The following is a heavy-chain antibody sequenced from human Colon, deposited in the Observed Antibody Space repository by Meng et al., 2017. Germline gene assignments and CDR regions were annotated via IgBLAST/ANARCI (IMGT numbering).Heavy chain of an antibody. Sequence: QVLPQESGPGPVSPSATLSLTCTFSGGSVSSGTYYWSWIRQPPGKGLEGIGCIYYSGTTNYNPTLKSRVTISVDTSKNQFSLKLSSVTPADTAVYFCARDRVPGKYWGQGTLVTVSS. V-gene: IGHV4-61*01. D-gene: IGHD1-14*01. CDR2: IYYSGTT. CDR3: ARDRVPGKY. J-gene: IGHJ4*02. CDR1: GGSVSSGTYY.